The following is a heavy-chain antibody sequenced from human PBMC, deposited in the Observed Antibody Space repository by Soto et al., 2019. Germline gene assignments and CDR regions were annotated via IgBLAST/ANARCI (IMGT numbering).Heavy chain of an antibody. CDR2: VSGSGYIT. Sequence: PGGSLRLSCAASGFTFDNYAMSWFRRAPGKGLEWVSTVSGSGYITYYADSVRGRFTISRDNSKNTLYLQMNSLRVEDTAVYICAKDRLVVPAAISCFDFWGLGTLVTVSS. J-gene: IGHJ4*02. V-gene: IGHV3-23*01. CDR1: GFTFDNYA. D-gene: IGHD2-2*01. CDR3: AKDRLVVPAAISCFDF.